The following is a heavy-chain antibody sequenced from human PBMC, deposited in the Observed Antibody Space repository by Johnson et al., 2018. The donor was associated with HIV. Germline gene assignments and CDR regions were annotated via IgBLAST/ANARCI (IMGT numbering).Heavy chain of an antibody. J-gene: IGHJ3*02. CDR3: AKVGGWELLFGLVGSNDAVDI. V-gene: IGHV3-23*04. CDR2: ISGSGGAV. Sequence: VLLVESGGGVVQPGRSLRLSCAASGFTFSSYAMHWVRQAPGKGLEWVSAISGSGGAVYFAASVKGRFTISRANSKNMEYMQMNSLRAEDTAIYYCAKVGGWELLFGLVGSNDAVDIGGQGTMVTVSS. D-gene: IGHD1-26*01. CDR1: GFTFSSYA.